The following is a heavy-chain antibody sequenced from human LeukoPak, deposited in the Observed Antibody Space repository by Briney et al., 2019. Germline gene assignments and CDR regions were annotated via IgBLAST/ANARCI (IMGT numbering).Heavy chain of an antibody. D-gene: IGHD4/OR15-4a*01. Sequence: ASVKVSCKASGYTFTSYGISWVRQAPGQGLEWMGWISAYNGNTNYAQKLQGRVTMTTDTSTSTAYMELRSLRSDDTAVYYCARVQDSNPPPYAFDIWGQGTMVTVSS. V-gene: IGHV1-18*01. CDR3: ARVQDSNPPPYAFDI. CDR1: GYTFTSYG. CDR2: ISAYNGNT. J-gene: IGHJ3*02.